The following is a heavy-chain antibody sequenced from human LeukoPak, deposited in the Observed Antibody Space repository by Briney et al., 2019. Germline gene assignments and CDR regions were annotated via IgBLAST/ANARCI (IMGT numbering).Heavy chain of an antibody. CDR2: IFYSGGT. Sequence: SETLSLTCTVSGGSISSYYWSWIRQPPGKGLEWIGYIFYSGGTNYNPSLKSRVTISVDSPKNQFSLKLSSVTAADTAVYYCARLGYYDSSGCDWGQGTLVTVS. D-gene: IGHD3-22*01. J-gene: IGHJ4*02. CDR3: ARLGYYDSSGCD. CDR1: GGSISSYY. V-gene: IGHV4-59*08.